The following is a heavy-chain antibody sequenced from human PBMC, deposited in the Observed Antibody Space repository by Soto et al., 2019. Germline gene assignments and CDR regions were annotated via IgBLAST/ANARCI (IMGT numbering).Heavy chain of an antibody. CDR1: GFTVSRNY. CDR2: IYTGGST. CDR3: ARLSWAVAGHSFQH. J-gene: IGHJ1*01. D-gene: IGHD6-19*01. V-gene: IGHV3-66*04. Sequence: EVQLVESGGGLVQPGGSLRLSCAASGFTVSRNYMSWVRQAPGKGLEWVSVIYTGGSTYYADSVKGRFTISRDNSKNTLYLQMSSLRAEDTAVYYCARLSWAVAGHSFQHWGQGTLVTVSS.